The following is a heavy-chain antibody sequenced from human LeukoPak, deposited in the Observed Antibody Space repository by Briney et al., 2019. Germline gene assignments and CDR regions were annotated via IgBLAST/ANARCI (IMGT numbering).Heavy chain of an antibody. D-gene: IGHD2-21*02. CDR3: ARLVVVTAISDY. CDR1: GLTFSSYS. J-gene: IGHJ4*02. CDR2: ISSSSSYI. Sequence: PGGSLRLSCAASGLTFSSYSMNWVRQAPGKGLEWVSSISSSSSYIYYADSVKGRFTISRDNAKNSLYLQMNSLRAEDTAVYYCARLVVVTAISDYWGQGTLVTVSS. V-gene: IGHV3-21*01.